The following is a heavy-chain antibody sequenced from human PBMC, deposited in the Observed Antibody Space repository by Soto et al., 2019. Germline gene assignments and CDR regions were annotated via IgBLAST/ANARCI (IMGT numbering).Heavy chain of an antibody. CDR2: ISANNGNT. J-gene: IGHJ6*04. V-gene: IGHV1-18*01. D-gene: IGHD3-16*01. Sequence: APVKVSCKSSGYTFTTFGISWVRQAPGQGLEWVGWISANNGNTKYSQKFQGRVSLTTETSASTAYMELRSLRSDDTAVYYCASSAPFDMSAITPMEVWGKGTMGTVS. CDR1: GYTFTTFG. CDR3: ASSAPFDMSAITPMEV.